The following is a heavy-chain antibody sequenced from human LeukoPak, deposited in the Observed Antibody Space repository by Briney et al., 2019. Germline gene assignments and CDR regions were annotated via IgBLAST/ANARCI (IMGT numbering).Heavy chain of an antibody. CDR3: AKGSSGWFQDAFDI. CDR1: GFTFSSYS. Sequence: GGSLRLSCAASGFTFSSYSMNWVRQAPGKGLEWVSGISVSGGRTFYADSVKGRFTISRDNSMNTLDLQINSLRVEDTAVYYCAKGSSGWFQDAFDIWGQGTMVTVSS. D-gene: IGHD6-19*01. J-gene: IGHJ3*02. CDR2: ISVSGGRT. V-gene: IGHV3-23*01.